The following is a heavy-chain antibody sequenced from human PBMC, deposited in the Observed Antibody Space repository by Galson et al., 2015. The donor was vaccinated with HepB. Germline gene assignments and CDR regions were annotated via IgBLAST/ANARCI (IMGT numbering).Heavy chain of an antibody. CDR1: GYRLTNYW. D-gene: IGHD4-23*01. Sequence: QSGAEVKKPGESLRISCKASGYRLTNYWIGWVRQLPGKGLEWMGITYPGDSDTRYSPSFQGQVTISVDKSFNTAYLQWSSLKASDTAMYYCVKDYGGNFGFRYCVDSWGQGTLVTVSS. V-gene: IGHV5-51*01. J-gene: IGHJ4*02. CDR3: VKDYGGNFGFRYCVDS. CDR2: TYPGDSDT.